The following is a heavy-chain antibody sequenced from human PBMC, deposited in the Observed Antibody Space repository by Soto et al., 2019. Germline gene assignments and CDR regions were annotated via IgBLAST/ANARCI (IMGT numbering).Heavy chain of an antibody. D-gene: IGHD5-12*01. CDR1: GFTFDDYT. CDR3: AKGASSGYDYVEYFDY. J-gene: IGHJ4*02. CDR2: ISWDGGST. V-gene: IGHV3-43*01. Sequence: SLRLSCAASGFTFDDYTMHWVRQAPGKGLEWVSLISWDGGSTYYADSVKGRFTISRDNSKNSLYLQMNSLRTEDTALYYCAKGASSGYDYVEYFDYWGQGTLVTVSS.